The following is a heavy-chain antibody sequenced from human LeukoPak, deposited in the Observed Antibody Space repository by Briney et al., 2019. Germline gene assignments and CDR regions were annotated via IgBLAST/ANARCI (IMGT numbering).Heavy chain of an antibody. CDR1: GGSFSGHS. CDR3: ARVDDY. CDR2: INQSGST. Sequence: SETLSLTCAVSGGSFSGHSWAWIRQPPGKGLEWIGEINQSGSTNYSPSLKSRVTISIDTSKNQFSLKLSSVTAADAAVYYCARVDDYWGQGTLVTVSS. J-gene: IGHJ4*02. V-gene: IGHV4-34*01.